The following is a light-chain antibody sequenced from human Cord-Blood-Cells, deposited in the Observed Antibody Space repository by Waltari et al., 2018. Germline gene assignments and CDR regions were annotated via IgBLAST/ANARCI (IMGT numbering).Light chain of an antibody. V-gene: IGKV3-11*01. CDR3: QQRSNGPLT. CDR1: QSVSSY. Sequence: EIVLTHSPATPSLSPVGRSTLPCMASQSVSSYLAWYQQKPGQAPRLLVYDASNRATGIPARFSGRGSGTDFALAISSLEPEDFAVYVRQQRSNGPLTFGGGTKVEIK. J-gene: IGKJ4*01. CDR2: DAS.